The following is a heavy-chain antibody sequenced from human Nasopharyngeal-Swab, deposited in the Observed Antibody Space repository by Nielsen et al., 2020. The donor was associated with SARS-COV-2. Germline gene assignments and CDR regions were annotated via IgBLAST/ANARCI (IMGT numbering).Heavy chain of an antibody. D-gene: IGHD1-26*01. V-gene: IGHV3-23*01. CDR1: GFTFSNYA. CDR3: AKVENSGNYRGLWYIDY. J-gene: IGHJ4*02. Sequence: GESLKISCAASGFTFSNYAMRWVRQAPGKGLEWVSAIGASGVSTYYADSVKGRFTISRDNSKNTLYLQMNSLRAEDTAVYYCAKVENSGNYRGLWYIDYWGQGTLVTVSS. CDR2: IGASGVST.